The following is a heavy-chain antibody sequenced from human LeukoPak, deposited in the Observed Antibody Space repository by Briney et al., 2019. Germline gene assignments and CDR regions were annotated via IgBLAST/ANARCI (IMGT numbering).Heavy chain of an antibody. CDR2: INHSGST. D-gene: IGHD6-13*01. Sequence: SETLSLTCAVYGGSFSGYYWSWIRQPPGKGLEWIGEINHSGSTNYNPSLKSRVTISVDTSKNQFSLKLSSVTAADTAVYYCARGVEGIAAAGTGLNWFDPWGQGTLVTVSS. CDR1: GGSFSGYY. CDR3: ARGVEGIAAAGTGLNWFDP. V-gene: IGHV4-34*01. J-gene: IGHJ5*02.